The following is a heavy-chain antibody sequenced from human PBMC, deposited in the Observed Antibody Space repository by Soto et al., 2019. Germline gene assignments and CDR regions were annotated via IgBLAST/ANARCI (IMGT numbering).Heavy chain of an antibody. CDR3: ARAFTIFAVVIPFDI. V-gene: IGHV4-39*07. CDR1: GGSISSSSYY. D-gene: IGHD3-3*01. CDR2: IYYSGST. J-gene: IGHJ3*02. Sequence: PSETLSLTCTVSGGSISSSSYYWGWIRQPPGKGLEWIGNIYYSGSTYYNPSLKSRVTISVDTSKNQFSLKLSSVTAADTAVYYCARAFTIFAVVIPFDIWGQGTMVTVSS.